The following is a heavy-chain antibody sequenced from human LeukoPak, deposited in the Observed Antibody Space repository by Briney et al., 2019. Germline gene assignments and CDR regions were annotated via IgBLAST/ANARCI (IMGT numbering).Heavy chain of an antibody. J-gene: IGHJ4*02. D-gene: IGHD6-19*01. CDR2: ISTSGAGT. CDR1: GFTFSSYS. CDR3: AKDSGNSGWYVDN. Sequence: GGSLRLSCAASGFTFSSYSMNWVRQAPGKGLEWVSSISTSGAGTYYADSVKGRFTISRDNSKNTVYLQMYSLRAEDTAVYYCAKDSGNSGWYVDNWGQGTLVTVSS. V-gene: IGHV3-23*01.